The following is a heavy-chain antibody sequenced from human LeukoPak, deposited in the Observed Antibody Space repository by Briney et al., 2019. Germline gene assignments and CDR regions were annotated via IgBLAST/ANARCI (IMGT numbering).Heavy chain of an antibody. Sequence: GGSLRLSCAASGFTFSSYEMNWVRQAPGKGLEWVSYISSSGSTIYYADSVKGRFTISRDNAKNSLYLQMNSLRAEDAAVYYCARDYWDYFDYWGQGTLVTVSS. J-gene: IGHJ4*02. CDR1: GFTFSSYE. V-gene: IGHV3-48*03. D-gene: IGHD2-15*01. CDR2: ISSSGSTI. CDR3: ARDYWDYFDY.